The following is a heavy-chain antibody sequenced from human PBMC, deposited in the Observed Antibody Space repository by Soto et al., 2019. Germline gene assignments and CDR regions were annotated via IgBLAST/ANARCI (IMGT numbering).Heavy chain of an antibody. V-gene: IGHV3-11*01. J-gene: IGHJ3*02. CDR1: GFTFSDYY. CDR3: ARGEDNWNDVSPSDAFDI. Sequence: GGSLRLSCAASGFTFSDYYMSWIRQAPGKGLEWVSYISSSGSTIYYADSVKGRFTISRDNAKNSLYLQMNSLRAEDTAVYYCARGEDNWNDVSPSDAFDIWGQGTMVTVSS. D-gene: IGHD1-1*01. CDR2: ISSSGSTI.